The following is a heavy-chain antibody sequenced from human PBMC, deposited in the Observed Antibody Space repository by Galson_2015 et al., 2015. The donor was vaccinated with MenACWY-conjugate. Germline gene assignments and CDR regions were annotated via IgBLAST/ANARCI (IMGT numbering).Heavy chain of an antibody. CDR3: ARDAEAQYSNGPSHY. CDR2: INPGNGAT. J-gene: IGHJ4*02. Sequence: SVKVSCKASGYTFSTYAMHWVRQAPGQRLEWMGWINPGNGATKYSQRFQGRVTFTWDTSAPTAYMDLSSLRSEDTAIYYCARDAEAQYSNGPSHYWGQGTLVTVSP. CDR1: GYTFSTYA. D-gene: IGHD6-19*01. V-gene: IGHV1-3*01.